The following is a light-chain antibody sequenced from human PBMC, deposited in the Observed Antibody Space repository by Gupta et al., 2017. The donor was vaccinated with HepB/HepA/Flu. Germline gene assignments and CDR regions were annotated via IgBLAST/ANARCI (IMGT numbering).Light chain of an antibody. J-gene: IGKJ2*01. CDR3: MQATHFPYT. CDR1: QTLVDRFGNTY. CDR2: RVY. Sequence: DIVMTQTPLSLSVTLGQPASFSCRSSQTLVDRFGNTYLSWLHQRPGQPPRLLIHRVYQRFSGVPDRFSGSGAVTDFTLTINRVELEDVGVYYCMQATHFPYTIGQGTKLEI. V-gene: IGKV2-24*01.